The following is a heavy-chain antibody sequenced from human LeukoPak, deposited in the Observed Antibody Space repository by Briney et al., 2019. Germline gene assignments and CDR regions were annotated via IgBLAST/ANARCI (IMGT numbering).Heavy chain of an antibody. V-gene: IGHV1-2*02. CDR1: GYTFTGYY. CDR3: SRSNRGWELFRGSNDY. D-gene: IGHD1-26*01. Sequence: VASVKVSCKASGYTFTGYYMHWVRQAPGQGLEWMGWINPNSGGTNYAQKFQGRVTMTRDTSISTAYMELSRLRSDDTAVYYCSRSNRGWELFRGSNDYWGQGTLVTVSS. CDR2: INPNSGGT. J-gene: IGHJ4*02.